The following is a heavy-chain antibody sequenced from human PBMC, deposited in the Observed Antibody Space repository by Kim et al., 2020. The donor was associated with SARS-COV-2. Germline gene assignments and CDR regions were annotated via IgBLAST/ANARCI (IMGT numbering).Heavy chain of an antibody. D-gene: IGHD3-10*01. Sequence: GGSLRLSCAASGFTFSSYSMNWVRQAPGKGLEWVSSISSSSSYIYYADSVKGRFTISRDNAKNSLYLQMNSLRAEDTAVYYCARVIHITMVRGVITPGFDYWGQGTLVTVSS. CDR3: ARVIHITMVRGVITPGFDY. CDR2: ISSSSSYI. J-gene: IGHJ4*02. V-gene: IGHV3-21*01. CDR1: GFTFSSYS.